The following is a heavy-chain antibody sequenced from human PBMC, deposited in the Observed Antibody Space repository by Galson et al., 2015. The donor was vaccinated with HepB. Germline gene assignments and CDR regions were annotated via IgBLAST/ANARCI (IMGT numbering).Heavy chain of an antibody. D-gene: IGHD3-22*01. Sequence: ETLSLTCAVSGGSISSSNWWSWVRQPPGKGLEWIGEIYHSGSTNYNPSLKSRVTISVDKSKNQFSLKLSSVTAADTAVYYCARVNYYDSSGYYDYWGQGTLVTVSS. CDR1: GGSISSSNW. J-gene: IGHJ4*02. V-gene: IGHV4-4*02. CDR2: IYHSGST. CDR3: ARVNYYDSSGYYDY.